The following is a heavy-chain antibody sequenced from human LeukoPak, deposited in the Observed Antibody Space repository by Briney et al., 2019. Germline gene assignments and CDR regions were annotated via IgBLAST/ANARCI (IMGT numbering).Heavy chain of an antibody. CDR1: GFTFSDYY. CDR2: ISSSGSTI. D-gene: IGHD3-22*01. Sequence: GGSLRLSCAASGFTFSDYYMSWIRQAPGKALEWVSYISSSGSTIYCADSVKGRFTISRDNAKNSLYLQMNSMRAEDTAVYYCARGSYYDSSGDLDYWGQGTLVTVSS. V-gene: IGHV3-11*01. CDR3: ARGSYYDSSGDLDY. J-gene: IGHJ4*02.